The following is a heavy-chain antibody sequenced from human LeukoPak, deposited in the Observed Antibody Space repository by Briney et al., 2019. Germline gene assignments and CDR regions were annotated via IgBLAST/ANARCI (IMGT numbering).Heavy chain of an antibody. D-gene: IGHD5-12*01. Sequence: PGGSLRLSCAASGFTFSSYSMNWVRQAPGKGLEWVSSISSSSSYIYYADSVKGRFTISRDNAKNSLYLQMNSLRAEDTAVYYCARVGGYDWSRYLDYWGQGTLVTVSS. CDR1: GFTFSSYS. J-gene: IGHJ4*02. CDR3: ARVGGYDWSRYLDY. V-gene: IGHV3-21*01. CDR2: ISSSSSYI.